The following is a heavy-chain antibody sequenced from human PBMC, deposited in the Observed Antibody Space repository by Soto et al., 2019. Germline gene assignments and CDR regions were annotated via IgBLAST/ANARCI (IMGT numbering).Heavy chain of an antibody. V-gene: IGHV3-23*01. CDR3: ASPPRATVTDNIFDY. CDR1: GLTFNSYA. CDR2: ISGSDGST. D-gene: IGHD4-17*01. Sequence: VGSLRLSCADSGLTFNSYAMSWVRQAPGKGLEWVSAISGSDGSTYYADSVKGRFTISRDNSKNTLYLQMSSLRAEDTAVYYCASPPRATVTDNIFDYWGQGTLVTVSS. J-gene: IGHJ4*02.